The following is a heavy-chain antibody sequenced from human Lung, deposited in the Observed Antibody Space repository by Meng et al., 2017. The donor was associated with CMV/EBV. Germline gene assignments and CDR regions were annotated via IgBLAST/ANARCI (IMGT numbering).Heavy chain of an antibody. CDR1: GYTFSTYT. CDR2: ISTNTGTP. V-gene: IGHV7-4-1*02. D-gene: IGHD2/OR15-2a*01. CDR3: ARGGNFDP. J-gene: IGHJ5*02. Sequence: QVERVQAGSELKKPCASLKVSCKASGYTFSTYTINWVRQAHGRGLEWMGWISTNTGTPTYTQGFTGRFVFSLDTSVSTAYLQISSLKAEDTAVYYCARGGNFDPWGQGTLVTVSS.